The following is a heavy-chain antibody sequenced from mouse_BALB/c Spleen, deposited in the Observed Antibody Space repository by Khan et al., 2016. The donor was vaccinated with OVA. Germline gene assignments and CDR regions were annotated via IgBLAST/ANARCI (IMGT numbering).Heavy chain of an antibody. CDR2: INPSSGYT. Sequence: QVQLKQSGAELARPGASVKMSCKASGYTFTNYTMHWVKQRPGQGLEWIGYINPSSGYTNYNQKFKDKATLTADKSSSTAYMQLNSLTSEDSAVYYCARIYYDYDGYYAMDYWGQGTSVTVSS. V-gene: IGHV1-4*01. CDR1: GYTFTNYT. J-gene: IGHJ4*01. D-gene: IGHD2-4*01. CDR3: ARIYYDYDGYYAMDY.